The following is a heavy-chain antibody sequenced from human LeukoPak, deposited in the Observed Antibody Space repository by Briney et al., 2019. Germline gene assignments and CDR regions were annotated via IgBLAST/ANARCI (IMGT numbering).Heavy chain of an antibody. J-gene: IGHJ5*02. Sequence: PSETLSLTCDVSDYSITSGYYWGWVRQPPGKGLEWIGNIYRSGSTYYNPSLKSRVTISVDTSKNQFSLKVNSVTAADTAVYYCARVPPKGYFGSRGGNYFDPWGQGTLVTVSS. CDR1: DYSITSGYY. V-gene: IGHV4-38-2*01. CDR3: ARVPPKGYFGSRGGNYFDP. D-gene: IGHD3-22*01. CDR2: IYRSGST.